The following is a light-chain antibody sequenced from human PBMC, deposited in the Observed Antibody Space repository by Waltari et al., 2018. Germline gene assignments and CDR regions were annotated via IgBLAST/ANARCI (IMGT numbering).Light chain of an antibody. V-gene: IGKV1-33*01. J-gene: IGKJ1*01. CDR2: DAS. Sequence: DIQMTQSPSSLSASVGDRVTITCQASQDISNYLNWYQKKPGKAPKLLIYDASNLETGVPSRFSGSGSGTDFTFTISSLQPEDIATYYCQQYDNLPWTFGQGTKVEIK. CDR3: QQYDNLPWT. CDR1: QDISNY.